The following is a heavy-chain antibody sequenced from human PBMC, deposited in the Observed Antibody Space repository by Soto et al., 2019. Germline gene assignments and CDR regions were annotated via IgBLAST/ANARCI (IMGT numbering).Heavy chain of an antibody. J-gene: IGHJ6*02. Sequence: EASVKVSCKASGYTFTSYAMHWVRQAPGQRLEWMGWINAGNGNTKYSQKFQGRVTITRDTSASTAYMELSSLRSEDTAVYYCARVPGNWGNYYYYGMDVWGQGTTVTVSS. CDR1: GYTFTSYA. V-gene: IGHV1-3*01. CDR3: ARVPGNWGNYYYYGMDV. D-gene: IGHD7-27*01. CDR2: INAGNGNT.